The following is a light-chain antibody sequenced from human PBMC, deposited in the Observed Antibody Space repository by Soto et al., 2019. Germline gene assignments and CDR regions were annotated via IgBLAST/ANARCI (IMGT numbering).Light chain of an antibody. J-gene: IGKJ2*01. Sequence: EIVLTQSPGTLSLSPGERATLSCRAGQSVSSSYLAWYQQKPGQAPRLLIFDASFRTTGIPDRFSGSGSGTEFTLTISRLEPEDFAVYYCQQYGSSPYTFGLGTRLEIK. CDR1: QSVSSSY. V-gene: IGKV3-20*01. CDR3: QQYGSSPYT. CDR2: DAS.